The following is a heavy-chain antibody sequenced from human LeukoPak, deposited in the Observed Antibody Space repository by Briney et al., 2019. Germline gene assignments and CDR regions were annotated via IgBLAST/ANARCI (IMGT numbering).Heavy chain of an antibody. J-gene: IGHJ4*02. Sequence: SETLSLTCTVSGVSISTYYWSWIRQPPGKGLEWIGYISYSGNTTYNPSLKSRVTISVDTSKNQFSLKLSSVTAADTAVYYCASRYYFGSGSYRPYFDFWGQGTLVTVSS. D-gene: IGHD3-10*01. CDR2: ISYSGNT. CDR3: ASRYYFGSGSYRPYFDF. CDR1: GVSISTYY. V-gene: IGHV4-59*08.